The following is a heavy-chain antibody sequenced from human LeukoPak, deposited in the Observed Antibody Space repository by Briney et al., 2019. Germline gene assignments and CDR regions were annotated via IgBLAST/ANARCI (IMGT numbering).Heavy chain of an antibody. CDR2: ISSSSSYI. V-gene: IGHV3-21*01. CDR3: AREVSSGWSPLYDAFDI. CDR1: GFIFTDYS. D-gene: IGHD6-19*01. J-gene: IGHJ3*02. Sequence: AGGSLRLSCAASGFIFTDYSMNWVRQAPGKGLEWVSSISSSSSYIYYADSVKGRFTISRDNAKNSLYLQMNSLRAEDTAVYYCAREVSSGWSPLYDAFDIWGQGTMVTVSS.